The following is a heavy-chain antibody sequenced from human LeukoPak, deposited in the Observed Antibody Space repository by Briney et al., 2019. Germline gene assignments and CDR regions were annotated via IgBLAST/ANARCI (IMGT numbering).Heavy chain of an antibody. CDR1: GGTFSSYA. D-gene: IGHD6-13*01. V-gene: IGHV1-69*13. Sequence: ASVKVSCKASGGTFSSYAISWVRQAPGQGLEWMGGIIPIFGTANYAQKFQGGVTITADESTSTAYMELSSLRSEDTAVYYCARGTWQQLVLWFDPWGQGTLVTVSS. J-gene: IGHJ5*02. CDR2: IIPIFGTA. CDR3: ARGTWQQLVLWFDP.